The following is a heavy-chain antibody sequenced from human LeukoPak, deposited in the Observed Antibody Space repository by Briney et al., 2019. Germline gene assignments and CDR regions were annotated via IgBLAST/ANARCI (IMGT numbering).Heavy chain of an antibody. D-gene: IGHD6-13*01. CDR2: ICYSGNT. Sequence: PSETLSLTCTVSVGSIRSSISSHCSGWVRQPPGRGLEWIGSICYSGNTYYNPSLRSRVTMSVDTSKNQLTLKLSPVTAADTAVYYYAQRLGSSNWIGIWFDHWGQGTLVTVSS. CDR3: AQRLGSSNWIGIWFDH. J-gene: IGHJ5*02. CDR1: VGSIRSSISSHC. V-gene: IGHV4-39*01.